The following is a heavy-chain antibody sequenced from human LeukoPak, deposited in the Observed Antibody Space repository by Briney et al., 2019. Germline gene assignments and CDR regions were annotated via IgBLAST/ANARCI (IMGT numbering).Heavy chain of an antibody. Sequence: GGSLRLSCAASRFTGPPFSSHWMHWVRQAPGKGLTWVAHINGDGTMTTYADSVEGRFTISRDNAKNTLFLQMDSLRVEDTAVYYCATDNWYVMNLWGQGTTVTVSS. J-gene: IGHJ6*02. CDR1: RFTGPPFSSHW. CDR3: ATDNWYVMNL. D-gene: IGHD1-20*01. V-gene: IGHV3-74*01. CDR2: INGDGTMT.